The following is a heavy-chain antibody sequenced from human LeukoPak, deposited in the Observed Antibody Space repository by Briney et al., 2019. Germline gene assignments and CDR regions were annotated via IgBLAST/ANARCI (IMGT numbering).Heavy chain of an antibody. J-gene: IGHJ4*02. CDR2: INPSGGST. CDR1: GYTFTSYY. D-gene: IGHD3-22*01. V-gene: IGHV1-46*01. Sequence: SVKVSCKASGYTFTSYYMHWVRQAPGQGLEWMGIINPSGGSTSYAQKFQGRVTMTRDTSTSTVYMELSSLRSEDTAVYYCARAPLDYYDSSGLGYWGQGTLVTVSS. CDR3: ARAPLDYYDSSGLGY.